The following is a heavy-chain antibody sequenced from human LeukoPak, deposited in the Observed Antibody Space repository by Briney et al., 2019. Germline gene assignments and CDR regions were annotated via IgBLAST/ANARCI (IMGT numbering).Heavy chain of an antibody. V-gene: IGHV3-21*01. D-gene: IGHD4-11*01. CDR2: ISSSRSNI. Sequence: GGSLRLSCAASGFTFSSYSMNWVRQAPGKGLEWVASISSSRSNIYYADSVKGRFTISRDNAKNSLYLQMNSLRAEDTAVYYCARDRRDYSNYDEGFDYWGQGNRATV. J-gene: IGHJ4*02. CDR1: GFTFSSYS. CDR3: ARDRRDYSNYDEGFDY.